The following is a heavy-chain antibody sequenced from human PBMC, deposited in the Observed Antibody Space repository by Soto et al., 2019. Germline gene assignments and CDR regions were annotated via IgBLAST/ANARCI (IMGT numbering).Heavy chain of an antibody. V-gene: IGHV3-23*01. CDR1: VFTFSSYS. CDR2: ITGSGCST. Sequence: PGGSLRLSCAASVFTFSSYSMSWVRQSPGKGLEWVSAITGSGCSTYYADSVKGRFTISRDNSKNTLYLQMNSLRAEDTAVYYCAKEGDLIGYNYGSCFDYWGQGTLVTVSS. J-gene: IGHJ4*02. CDR3: AKEGDLIGYNYGSCFDY. D-gene: IGHD5-18*01.